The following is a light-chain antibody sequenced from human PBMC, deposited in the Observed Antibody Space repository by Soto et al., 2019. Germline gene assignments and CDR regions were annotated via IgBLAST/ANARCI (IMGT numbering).Light chain of an antibody. Sequence: SYELTQPPSVSVAPGETARITCGGNNIGTKSVHWYQQKPGQAPVLVIYYDSDRPSGIPERFSGSNSGNTATLTISRVEAGDEADYYCQVWDSSSDHPGVFGGGTKRTVL. CDR2: YDS. CDR3: QVWDSSSDHPGV. V-gene: IGLV3-21*04. J-gene: IGLJ3*02. CDR1: NIGTKS.